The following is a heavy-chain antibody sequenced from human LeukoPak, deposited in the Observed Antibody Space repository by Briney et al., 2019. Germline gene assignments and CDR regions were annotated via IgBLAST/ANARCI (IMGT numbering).Heavy chain of an antibody. Sequence: GGSLRLSCAASGFTFSGYAMHWVRQAPGKGLEYVSAISSNGGSTYYANSVKGRFTISRDNSKNTLYLQMGSLRAEDMAVYYCARVVNPSYGYSGVLDYWGQGTLVTVSS. CDR1: GFTFSGYA. V-gene: IGHV3-64*01. CDR2: ISSNGGST. D-gene: IGHD5-18*01. CDR3: ARVVNPSYGYSGVLDY. J-gene: IGHJ4*02.